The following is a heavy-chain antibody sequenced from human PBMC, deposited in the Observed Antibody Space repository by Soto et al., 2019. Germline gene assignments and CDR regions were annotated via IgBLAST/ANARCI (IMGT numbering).Heavy chain of an antibody. V-gene: IGHV3-48*02. CDR1: GFTFSSYS. CDR2: ITSSGTTV. J-gene: IGHJ4*02. D-gene: IGHD6-13*01. CDR3: ARGSSNWASYFDF. Sequence: EVHLVESGGGLVQPGGSLRLSCAASGFTFSSYSLNWVRQAPGKGLEWVSYITSSGTTVYYADSVRGRFTISRDNAKNSLYLQMNSLRDDDTSVYYCARGSSNWASYFDFWGQGTLVTVSS.